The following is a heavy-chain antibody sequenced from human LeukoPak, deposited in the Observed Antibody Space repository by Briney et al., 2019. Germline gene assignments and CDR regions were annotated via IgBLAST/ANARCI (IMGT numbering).Heavy chain of an antibody. CDR2: INHSGST. Sequence: PSETLSLTCAVYGGSFSGYYRSWIRQPPGKGLEWIGEINHSGSTNYNPSLKSRVTISVDTSKNQFSLKLSSVTAADTAVYYCARGRSYYYDSRGDYWGQGTLVTVSS. J-gene: IGHJ4*02. V-gene: IGHV4-34*01. CDR1: GGSFSGYY. CDR3: ARGRSYYYDSRGDY. D-gene: IGHD3-22*01.